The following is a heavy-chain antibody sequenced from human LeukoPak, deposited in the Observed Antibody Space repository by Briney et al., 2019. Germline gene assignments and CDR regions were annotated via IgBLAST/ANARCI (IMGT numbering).Heavy chain of an antibody. CDR1: GFSFSSHS. CDR2: IGSSSGII. Sequence: PGGSLRLSCAASGFSFSSHSMNWVRQAPGKGLEWVSFIGSSSGIINYADSVKGRFTISRDNAKNSLYLQMNSLRDEDTAVYYCARDSAGDYGDYFDYWGQGTLVTVSS. D-gene: IGHD4-17*01. CDR3: ARDSAGDYGDYFDY. V-gene: IGHV3-48*02. J-gene: IGHJ4*02.